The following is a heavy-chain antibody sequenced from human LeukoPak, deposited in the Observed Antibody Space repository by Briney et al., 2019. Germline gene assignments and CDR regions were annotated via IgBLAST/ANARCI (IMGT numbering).Heavy chain of an antibody. D-gene: IGHD3-16*01. J-gene: IGHJ5*02. CDR3: AQGGNWFDP. Sequence: GGSLRLSCAASGFTFSSYAMSWVRQAPGKGLEWVSVLYSGSSTYYADSVKGRFTISRDNSKNTLYLQMNSLSAEDTAVYYCAQGGNWFDPWGQGTLVTVSS. CDR1: GFTFSSYA. V-gene: IGHV3-66*01. CDR2: LYSGSST.